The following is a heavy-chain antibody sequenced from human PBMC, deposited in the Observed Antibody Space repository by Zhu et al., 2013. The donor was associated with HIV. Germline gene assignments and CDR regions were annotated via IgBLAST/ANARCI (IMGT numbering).Heavy chain of an antibody. CDR2: IIPMFGTA. CDR1: GGTFSSYA. CDR3: ARGRTRILFQGQGRELPLEWFDP. J-gene: IGHJ5*02. Sequence: QVQLVQSGAEVKKPGSSVKVSCKASGGTFSSYAISWVRQAPGQGLEWMGGIIPMFGTANYAQKFQGRVTITADESTSTAYMELSSLRSEDTAVYYCARGRTRILFQGQGRELPLEWFDPWGQGNPGHRSPQ. D-gene: IGHD2-15*01. V-gene: IGHV1-69*01.